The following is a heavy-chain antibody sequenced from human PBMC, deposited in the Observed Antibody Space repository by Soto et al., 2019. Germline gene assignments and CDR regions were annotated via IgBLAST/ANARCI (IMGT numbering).Heavy chain of an antibody. D-gene: IGHD6-19*01. J-gene: IGHJ1*01. Sequence: GASVKVSCKASGGTFSSNAINWVRQAPGQGLEWMGGIIAIYGTTNYAQKLQGRVTMTADESTSTAYMELSSLRSDDTAVYYCARGGIVVAGTKYFLHWGQGTLVTVSS. V-gene: IGHV1-69*13. CDR2: IIAIYGTT. CDR3: ARGGIVVAGTKYFLH. CDR1: GGTFSSNA.